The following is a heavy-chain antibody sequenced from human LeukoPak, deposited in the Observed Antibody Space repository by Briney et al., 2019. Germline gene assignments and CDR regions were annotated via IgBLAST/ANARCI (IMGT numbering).Heavy chain of an antibody. D-gene: IGHD2-2*01. J-gene: IGHJ6*02. CDR1: GGSISSYY. CDR2: IYTSGST. Sequence: SETLSLTRTVSGGSISSYYWSWIRQPAGKGLEWIGRIYTSGSTNYNPSLKSRVTMSVDTSKNQFSLKLSSVTAADTAVYYCARDLEYCSSTSCYYYYYGMDVWGQGTTVTVSS. CDR3: ARDLEYCSSTSCYYYYYGMDV. V-gene: IGHV4-4*07.